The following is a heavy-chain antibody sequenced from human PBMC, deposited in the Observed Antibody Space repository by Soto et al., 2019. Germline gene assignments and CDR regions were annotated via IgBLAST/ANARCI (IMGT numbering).Heavy chain of an antibody. CDR3: ARYRHKAVAGYTLDN. D-gene: IGHD6-13*01. V-gene: IGHV4-59*01. CDR1: GGPISSNY. Sequence: PSETLSLTCTVSGGPISSNYWTWIRQPPGKGLEWIGYVYNSGSTNYNPSLKSRVTISEDTSKSQFSLKVNSMTAADTAVYYCARYRHKAVAGYTLDNWGRGILVTVPS. J-gene: IGHJ4*02. CDR2: VYNSGST.